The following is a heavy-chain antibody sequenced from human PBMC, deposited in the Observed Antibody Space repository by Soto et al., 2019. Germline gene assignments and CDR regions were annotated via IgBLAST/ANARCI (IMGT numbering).Heavy chain of an antibody. CDR2: ISTSSGDTI. CDR1: GFTFSDYY. Sequence: GESLKISCAASGFTFSDYYMTWIRQAPGKGLEWVSYISTSSGDTIFTRYADSVKGRFTISRDNSKNTLYLQMNSLRAEDTAVYYCAKEGRTWIQLWLDFSFADYWGQGTLVTVSS. CDR3: AKEGRTWIQLWLDFSFADY. J-gene: IGHJ4*02. V-gene: IGHV3-11*06. D-gene: IGHD5-18*01.